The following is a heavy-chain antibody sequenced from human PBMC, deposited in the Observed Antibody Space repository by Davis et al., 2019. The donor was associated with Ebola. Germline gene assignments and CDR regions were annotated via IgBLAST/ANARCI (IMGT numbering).Heavy chain of an antibody. CDR2: IYPGDSDT. J-gene: IGHJ3*02. CDR1: GYSFTSYW. CDR3: ARQRYSSSPNDAFDI. D-gene: IGHD6-6*01. V-gene: IGHV5-51*01. Sequence: GASLKISCKGSGYSFTSYWIGWVRQMPGKGLEWMGIIYPGDSDTRYSPSFQGQVTISADKSISTAYLQWSSLKASDTAIYYCARQRYSSSPNDAFDIWGQGTMVTVSS.